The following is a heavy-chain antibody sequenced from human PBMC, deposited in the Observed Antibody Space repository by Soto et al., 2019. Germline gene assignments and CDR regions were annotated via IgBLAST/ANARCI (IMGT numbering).Heavy chain of an antibody. V-gene: IGHV4-31*03. CDR1: GDSISSGVYY. Sequence: SETLSLTCTVSGDSISSGVYYWSWIRQHPGKGLEWIGYIYYTGSTYYNPSLKSRVTISVDTSKNQFSLKLSSVTVADTAVYYCARGGGSSSFDPWGQGTLVTVSS. CDR3: ARGGGSSSFDP. J-gene: IGHJ5*02. D-gene: IGHD2-15*01. CDR2: IYYTGST.